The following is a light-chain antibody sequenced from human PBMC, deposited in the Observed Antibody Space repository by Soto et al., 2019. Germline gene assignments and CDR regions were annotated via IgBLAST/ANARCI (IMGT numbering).Light chain of an antibody. CDR1: QSVSSN. J-gene: IGKJ1*01. CDR2: DAS. CDR3: QQRSNWTRT. V-gene: IGKV3-11*01. Sequence: EIVLTQSPATLSLSPGERATLSCRASQSVSSNLAWYQQKPGQAPRLLIYDASNRATGIPARFSGSGSGTECTLTISSLEPEDFAFYFCQQRSNWTRTFGQGTKVEIK.